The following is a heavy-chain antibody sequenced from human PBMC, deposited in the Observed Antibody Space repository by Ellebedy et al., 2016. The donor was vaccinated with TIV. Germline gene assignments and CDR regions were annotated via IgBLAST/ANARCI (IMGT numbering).Heavy chain of an antibody. D-gene: IGHD4-17*01. CDR1: GFNFRSYW. CDR3: ARRASYGDYAVQVNPWFDP. CDR2: IRQEGDEI. J-gene: IGHJ5*02. Sequence: PGGSLRLSCAASGFNFRSYWMTWVRQAQGKGLEWVAKIRQEGDEIYYVESVKGRFTISRDNAKNSLFLQMNSLRVEDTAVYDCARRASYGDYAVQVNPWFDPWGQGTLVTVSS. V-gene: IGHV3-7*01.